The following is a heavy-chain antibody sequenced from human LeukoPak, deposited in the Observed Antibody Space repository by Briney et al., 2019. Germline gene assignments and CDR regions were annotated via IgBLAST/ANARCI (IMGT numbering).Heavy chain of an antibody. CDR1: GGSISSYY. D-gene: IGHD1-26*01. CDR2: IYYSGST. V-gene: IGHV4-39*07. J-gene: IGHJ5*02. Sequence: PSETLSLTCTVSGGSISSYYWSWIRQPPGKGLEWIGSIYYSGSTYYNPSLKSRVTISVDTSKNQFSLKLSSVTAADTAVYYCARERSIVLWFDPWGQGTLVTVSS. CDR3: ARERSIVLWFDP.